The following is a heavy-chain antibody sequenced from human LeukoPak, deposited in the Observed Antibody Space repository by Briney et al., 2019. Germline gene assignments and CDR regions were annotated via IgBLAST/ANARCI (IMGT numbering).Heavy chain of an antibody. Sequence: GASVKVSCKASGGTFNSFAISWVRQAPGQGLEWVGRTIPLLGTPDYAQKFQGRVTITSDKYTGTAYIELSSLRSEDTAMYYCARMKYFDSTGYSHAEYFQHWGQGTLVIVSS. J-gene: IGHJ1*01. D-gene: IGHD3-22*01. CDR2: TIPLLGTP. V-gene: IGHV1-69*04. CDR3: ARMKYFDSTGYSHAEYFQH. CDR1: GGTFNSFA.